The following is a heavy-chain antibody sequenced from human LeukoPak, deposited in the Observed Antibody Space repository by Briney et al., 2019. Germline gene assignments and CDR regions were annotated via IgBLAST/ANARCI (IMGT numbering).Heavy chain of an antibody. CDR2: ISGSGGST. Sequence: GGSLRLSCAASGFTFSSYALSWVRQAPGKGLEWVSAISGSGGSTYYADSVKGRFTISRDNSKNTLYLQMNSLRAEDTAVYYCAKGGYYDILTGYYRWFDPWGQGTLVTVSS. V-gene: IGHV3-23*01. D-gene: IGHD3-9*01. J-gene: IGHJ5*02. CDR1: GFTFSSYA. CDR3: AKGGYYDILTGYYRWFDP.